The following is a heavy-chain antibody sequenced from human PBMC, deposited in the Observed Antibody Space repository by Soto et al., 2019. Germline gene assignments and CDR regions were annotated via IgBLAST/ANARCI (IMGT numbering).Heavy chain of an antibody. Sequence: SETLSLTCTVSGGSITTYQWSWIRQPPGKGLEWIGGYSGFTNYNPSLESRATISVDRPKNQFSLNLRSVTAADTAVYYCARDYGDYSFFFDYWGQGTLVTVSS. J-gene: IGHJ4*02. V-gene: IGHV4-59*01. CDR2: YSGFT. CDR1: GGSITTYQ. D-gene: IGHD4-17*01. CDR3: ARDYGDYSFFFDY.